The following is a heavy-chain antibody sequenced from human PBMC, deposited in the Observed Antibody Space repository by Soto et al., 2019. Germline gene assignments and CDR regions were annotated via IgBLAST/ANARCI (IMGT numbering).Heavy chain of an antibody. D-gene: IGHD6-6*01. CDR2: ISSNGVGT. CDR3: ARRARPDFYDMDG. J-gene: IGHJ6*03. Sequence: EVQLAESGGGLAQPGGSLRLSCAASGFTLSGYAMDWVRQAPGKGLEYVSGISSNGVGTYYANSVQGRFTISRDNSKNTVYLQMGSLRPEDMAVYYCARRARPDFYDMDGWGKGTTVTVSS. CDR1: GFTLSGYA. V-gene: IGHV3-64*01.